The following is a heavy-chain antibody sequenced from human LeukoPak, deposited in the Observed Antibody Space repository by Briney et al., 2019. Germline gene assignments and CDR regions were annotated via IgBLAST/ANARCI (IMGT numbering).Heavy chain of an antibody. CDR3: ARESPITMIVVAGLDFDY. D-gene: IGHD3-22*01. CDR1: GFTFSSYA. J-gene: IGHJ4*02. CDR2: ISGSGGST. V-gene: IGHV3-23*01. Sequence: GGSLRLSCAASGFTFSSYAMSWVRQAPGKGLEWVSAISGSGGSTYYADSVKGRFTISRDNSKNTLYLQMNSLRAEDTAVYYCARESPITMIVVAGLDFDYWGQGTLVTVSS.